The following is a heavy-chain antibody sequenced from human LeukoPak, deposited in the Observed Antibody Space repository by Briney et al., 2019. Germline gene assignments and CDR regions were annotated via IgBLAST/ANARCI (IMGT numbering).Heavy chain of an antibody. V-gene: IGHV3-74*01. J-gene: IGHJ4*02. CDR3: ARGFGCSGNNCSPWAFDF. CDR1: GFTFGYYW. D-gene: IGHD2-15*01. Sequence: PGGSLRFSCAASGFTFGYYWMDWLRQAPGKGLVWVSRMNSDGSSTGYADFVKGRFTISRDNARNTLYLQMNSLRVEETAVYYCARGFGCSGNNCSPWAFDFWGQGTLVTASS. CDR2: MNSDGSST.